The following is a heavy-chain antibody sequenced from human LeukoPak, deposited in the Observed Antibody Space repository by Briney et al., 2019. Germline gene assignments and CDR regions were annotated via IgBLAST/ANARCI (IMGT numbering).Heavy chain of an antibody. Sequence: GTLRLSCATSGFTFSTYAMNWVRQAPGKGLEWVARIKSKVDGGTTDYTAPVKGRFTISRDDSQNTVYLQLNSLKTEDTAVYFCSTGGYFIDYWGQGTLVTVSS. CDR3: STGGYFIDY. CDR1: GFTFSTYA. D-gene: IGHD1-1*01. V-gene: IGHV3-15*01. J-gene: IGHJ4*02. CDR2: IKSKVDGGTT.